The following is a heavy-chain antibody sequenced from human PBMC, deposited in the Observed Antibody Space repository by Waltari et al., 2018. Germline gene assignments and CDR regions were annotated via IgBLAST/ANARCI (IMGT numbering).Heavy chain of an antibody. CDR3: ARATYDFWSGYYHMDY. V-gene: IGHV4-34*01. Sequence: QVQLQQWGAGLLKPSETLSLTCAVYGGSFSGYYWSWIRQPPGKGLEWIGEINHSGSTNYNPSLKSRVTISVDTSKNQFSLKLSSVTAADTAVYYCARATYDFWSGYYHMDYCGQGTLVTVSS. CDR1: GGSFSGYY. CDR2: INHSGST. D-gene: IGHD3-3*01. J-gene: IGHJ4*02.